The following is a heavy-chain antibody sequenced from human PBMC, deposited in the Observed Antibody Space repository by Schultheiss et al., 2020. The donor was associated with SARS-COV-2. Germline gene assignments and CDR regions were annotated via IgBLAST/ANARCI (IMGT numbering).Heavy chain of an antibody. CDR1: GFTFTNVW. D-gene: IGHD4-17*01. Sequence: GESLKISCAASGFTFTNVWMNWVRQAPGKGLEYVSAISSNGGSTYYANSVKGRFTISRDNSKNTLYLQMGSLRAEDMAVYYCARDNYGDYVFDYWGQGTLVTVSS. CDR2: ISSNGGST. V-gene: IGHV3-64*01. J-gene: IGHJ4*02. CDR3: ARDNYGDYVFDY.